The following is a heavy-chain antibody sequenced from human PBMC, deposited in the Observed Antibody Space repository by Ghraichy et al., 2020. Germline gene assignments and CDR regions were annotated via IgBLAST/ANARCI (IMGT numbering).Heavy chain of an antibody. J-gene: IGHJ4*02. V-gene: IGHV4-39*01. CDR3: ARHGIIAAGGIDY. CDR1: GGSIISTSYY. CDR2: FYYSGSN. D-gene: IGHD6-13*01. Sequence: GSLRLSCTVSGGSIISTSYYWGWIGQPPGKGLEWIGSFYYSGSNYYNPSLRSRVTISVDTSKNQFSLKLSSVTAADTAVYYCARHGIIAAGGIDYWGQGSLVTVSS.